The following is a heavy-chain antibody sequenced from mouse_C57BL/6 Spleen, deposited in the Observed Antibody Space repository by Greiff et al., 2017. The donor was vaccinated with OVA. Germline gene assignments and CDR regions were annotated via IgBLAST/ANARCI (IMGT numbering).Heavy chain of an antibody. V-gene: IGHV1-80*01. CDR1: GYAFSSYW. J-gene: IGHJ4*01. Sequence: VQLQQSGAELVKPGASVKISCKASGYAFSSYWMNWVKQRPGKGLEWIGQIYPGDGDTNYNGKFKGKATLTADKSSSTAYMQLSSLTSEDSAVYFCARWGPDYYAMDYWGQGTSVTVSS. CDR2: IYPGDGDT. CDR3: ARWGPDYYAMDY.